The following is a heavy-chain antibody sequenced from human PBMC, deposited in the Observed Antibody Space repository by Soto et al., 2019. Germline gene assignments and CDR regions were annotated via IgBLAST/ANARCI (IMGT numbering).Heavy chain of an antibody. J-gene: IGHJ2*01. CDR1: GGSISSSSYY. CDR3: ARRGLYCTNGVCYTGGNWYFDL. D-gene: IGHD2-8*01. V-gene: IGHV4-39*01. CDR2: IYYSGST. Sequence: QLQLRESGPGLVKPSETLSLTCTVSGGSISSSSYYWGWIRQPPGKGLEWIGSIYYSGSTYYNPSLKSRVTISVDTSKNQFSLKLSSVTAADTAVYYCARRGLYCTNGVCYTGGNWYFDLWGRGTLVTVSS.